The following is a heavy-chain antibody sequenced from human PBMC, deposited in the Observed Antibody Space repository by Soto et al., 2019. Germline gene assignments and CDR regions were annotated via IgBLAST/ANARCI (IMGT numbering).Heavy chain of an antibody. CDR1: RYTFTSNA. D-gene: IGHD6-13*01. CDR2: ISPYNGNT. Sequence: GAPVKVSCKASRYTFTSNARSWVRQSPEQGLEWMGWISPYNGNTNYAQKLQGRVTMTTDTSTSTAYMELRSLRSDDTAVYYCARRSIAAAGREWFDPWRKGTLVTVYS. J-gene: IGHJ5*02. V-gene: IGHV1-18*01. CDR3: ARRSIAAAGREWFDP.